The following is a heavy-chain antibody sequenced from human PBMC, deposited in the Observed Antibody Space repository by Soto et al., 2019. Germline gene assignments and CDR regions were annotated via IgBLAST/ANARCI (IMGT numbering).Heavy chain of an antibody. CDR1: GYTFTGYY. Sequence: GASVEVSCKASGYTFTGYYMHWVRQAPGQGLEWMGWINPNSGGTNYAQKFQGRVTMTRDTSISTAYMELSRLRSEDTAVYYCARDRGYSYGIRRNYYAMDVWGQGTTVTVSS. D-gene: IGHD5-18*01. V-gene: IGHV1-2*02. J-gene: IGHJ6*02. CDR3: ARDRGYSYGIRRNYYAMDV. CDR2: INPNSGGT.